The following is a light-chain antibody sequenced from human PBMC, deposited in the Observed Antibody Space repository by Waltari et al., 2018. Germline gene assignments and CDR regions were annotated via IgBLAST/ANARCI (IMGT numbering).Light chain of an antibody. CDR1: QTIRSN. CDR3: QQYDNWLGK. CDR2: GAS. J-gene: IGKJ1*01. Sequence: EIVMTQSPATLSGFPGERATLSCRASQTIRSNLAWYQLKPGQAPRPLIYGASTSANGIPARFSGSGSGAEFTLNSSSLPPEDFAVYFCQQYDNWLGKFGQAPKVEI. V-gene: IGKV3-15*01.